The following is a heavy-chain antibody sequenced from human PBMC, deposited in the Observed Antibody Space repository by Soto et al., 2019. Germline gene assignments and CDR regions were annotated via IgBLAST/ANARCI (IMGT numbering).Heavy chain of an antibody. V-gene: IGHV4-30-4*01. CDR2: IYYSGST. CDR1: GGSISSGDYY. J-gene: IGHJ3*02. Sequence: PSETLSLTCTVSGGSISSGDYYWSWIRQPPGKGLEWIGYIYYSGSTYYNPSLKSRVTISVDTPKNQFSLKLSSVTAADTAVYYCARGGGGITMIVVVIGAFDIWGQGTMVTVSS. CDR3: ARGGGGITMIVVVIGAFDI. D-gene: IGHD3-22*01.